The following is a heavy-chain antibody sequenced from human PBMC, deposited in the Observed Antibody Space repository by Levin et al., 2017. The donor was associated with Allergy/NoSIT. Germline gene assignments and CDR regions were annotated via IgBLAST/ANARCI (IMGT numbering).Heavy chain of an antibody. V-gene: IGHV3-23*01. J-gene: IGHJ4*02. D-gene: IGHD6-13*01. Sequence: GGSLRLSCAASGFTFNNYAMTWVRQTPGKGLEWVSAINVSGGSTYYADSVKGRFTISRDNLKNTLYLQMNSLSAGDTAVYYCAKMGNSRYDPRIPAAGVSFDYWGQGTLVTVSS. CDR1: GFTFNNYA. CDR3: AKMGNSRYDPRIPAAGVSFDY. CDR2: INVSGGST.